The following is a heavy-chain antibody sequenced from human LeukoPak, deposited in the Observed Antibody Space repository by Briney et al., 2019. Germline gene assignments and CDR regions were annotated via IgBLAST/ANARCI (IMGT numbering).Heavy chain of an antibody. V-gene: IGHV3-23*01. CDR1: GFIFSSHA. Sequence: GGSLRLSCAASGFIFSSHAMSWVRQTPGKGLEWVSAISGSGGSTYYADSVKGRFTISRDNSKNTLFLQMNSLRAEDTAPYYCAKSVAIYFYYGLGVWGQGTTVTVSS. J-gene: IGHJ6*02. CDR2: ISGSGGST. CDR3: AKSVAIYFYYGLGV. D-gene: IGHD3-3*01.